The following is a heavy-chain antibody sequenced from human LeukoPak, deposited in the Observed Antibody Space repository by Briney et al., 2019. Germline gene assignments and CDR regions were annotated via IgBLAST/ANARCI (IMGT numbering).Heavy chain of an antibody. CDR1: GFTFSDYY. CDR2: ISSSGSTI. CDR3: ARGTYDFWSGYPDSFDY. D-gene: IGHD3-3*01. V-gene: IGHV3-11*04. J-gene: IGHJ4*02. Sequence: GSLRLSCAASGFTFSDYYMSWIRQAPGKGLEWVSYISSSGSTIYYADSVKGRFTISRDNAKNSLYLQMNSLRAEDTAVYYCARGTYDFWSGYPDSFDYWGQGTLVTVSS.